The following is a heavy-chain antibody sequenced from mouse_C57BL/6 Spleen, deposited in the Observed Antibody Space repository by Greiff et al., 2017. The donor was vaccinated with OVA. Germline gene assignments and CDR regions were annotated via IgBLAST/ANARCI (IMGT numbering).Heavy chain of an antibody. CDR2: ISSGSSTT. CDR1: GFTFSDYG. V-gene: IGHV5-17*01. CDR3: ARKDLYGNYGGDY. J-gene: IGHJ4*01. D-gene: IGHD2-1*01. Sequence: EVQRVESGGGLVKPGGSLKLSCAASGFTFSDYGMHWVRQAPEKGLEWVAYISSGSSTTYYADTVKGRFTISRDNAKNTLFLQMTSMRSEDTAMYYCARKDLYGNYGGDYWGQGTSVTVSS.